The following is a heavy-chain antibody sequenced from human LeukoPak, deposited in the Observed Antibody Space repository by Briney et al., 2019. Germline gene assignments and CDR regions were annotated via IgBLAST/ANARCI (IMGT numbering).Heavy chain of an antibody. CDR3: ARDAGLSIAVAGRYYYYYGMDV. CDR1: GYTFTSYG. V-gene: IGHV1-18*01. Sequence: ASVKVSCTASGYTFTSYGISWVRQAPGQGLEWMGWISAYNGNTNYAQKLQGRVTMTTDTSTSTAYMELRSLRSDDTAVYYCARDAGLSIAVAGRYYYYYGMDVWGQGTTVTVSS. J-gene: IGHJ6*02. D-gene: IGHD6-19*01. CDR2: ISAYNGNT.